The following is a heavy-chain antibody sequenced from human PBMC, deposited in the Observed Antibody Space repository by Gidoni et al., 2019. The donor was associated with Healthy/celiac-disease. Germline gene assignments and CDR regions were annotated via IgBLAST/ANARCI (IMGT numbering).Heavy chain of an antibody. CDR3: ARDQGGTTKGVWDY. J-gene: IGHJ4*02. CDR2: IYYSGST. Sequence: QVQLQESGPGLVKPSETLSLTCTVSGGSISSYYWSWIRQPPGKGLEWIGYIYYSGSTNYNPSLKSRVTISVDTSKNQFSLKLSSVTAADTAVYYCARDQGGTTKGVWDYWGQGTLVTVSS. V-gene: IGHV4-59*01. CDR1: GGSISSYY. D-gene: IGHD4-17*01.